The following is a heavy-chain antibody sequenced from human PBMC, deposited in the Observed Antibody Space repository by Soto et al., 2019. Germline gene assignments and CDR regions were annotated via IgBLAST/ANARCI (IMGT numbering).Heavy chain of an antibody. CDR1: GGSFSGYY. CDR3: ARGSVMLLRWSRNWFDP. D-gene: IGHD2-15*01. J-gene: IGHJ5*02. CDR2: INHSGST. V-gene: IGHV4-34*01. Sequence: QVQLQQWGAGLLKPSETLSLTCAVYGGSFSGYYWSWIRQPPGKGLEWIGEINHSGSTNYNPSLKSRVTISVDTSKNQFSLKLSSVTAADTAVYYCARGSVMLLRWSRNWFDPWGQGTLVTVSS.